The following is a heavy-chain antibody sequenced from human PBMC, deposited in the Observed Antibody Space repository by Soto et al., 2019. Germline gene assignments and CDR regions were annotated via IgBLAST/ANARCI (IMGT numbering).Heavy chain of an antibody. D-gene: IGHD3-16*02. J-gene: IGHJ4*02. CDR3: PTQPLSPYYFHY. V-gene: IGHV4-39*01. Sequence: SETLSLTCTVSGGSISSSSYYWGWIRQPPGKGLEWIGSIYYSGSTYYNPSLKSRVTISVDTSKNQFSLKLSSVTAADTAVYYCPTQPLSPYYFHYCGQGTLVTVST. CDR2: IYYSGST. CDR1: GGSISSSSYY.